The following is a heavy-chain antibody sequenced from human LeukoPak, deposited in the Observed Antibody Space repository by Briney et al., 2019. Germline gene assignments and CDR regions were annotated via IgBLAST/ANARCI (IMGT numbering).Heavy chain of an antibody. J-gene: IGHJ4*02. CDR3: ARPPVGYCSSTSCYKGYYFDY. Sequence: ALVKVSCKASGYTFTGYAMNWVRQAPGQGLEWMGWINTNTGNPTYAQGFTGRFVFSLDTSVSTAYLQISSLKAEDTAVYYCARPPVGYCSSTSCYKGYYFDYWGQGTLVTVSS. CDR2: INTNTGNP. CDR1: GYTFTGYA. V-gene: IGHV7-4-1*02. D-gene: IGHD2-2*02.